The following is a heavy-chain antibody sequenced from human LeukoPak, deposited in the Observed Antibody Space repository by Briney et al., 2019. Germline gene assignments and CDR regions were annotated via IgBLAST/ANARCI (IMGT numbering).Heavy chain of an antibody. CDR2: ISSNSSYI. Sequence: GGSLRLSCAASGFTFSSYSMNWVRQAPGKGLEWVSSISSNSSYIYYADSVKGRFTISRDNAKNSLYLQMNSLRAEDTAVYYCASGDTTGYSGDAFNIWGQGTMVTVSS. CDR1: GFTFSSYS. D-gene: IGHD3-22*01. CDR3: ASGDTTGYSGDAFNI. V-gene: IGHV3-21*01. J-gene: IGHJ3*02.